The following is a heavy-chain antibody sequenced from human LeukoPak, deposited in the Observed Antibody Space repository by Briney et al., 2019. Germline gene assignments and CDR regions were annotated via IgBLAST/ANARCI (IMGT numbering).Heavy chain of an antibody. CDR1: GFTFSHAW. Sequence: PGGSLRLSCAASGFTFSHAWMTWVRQAPGKGLEWVGLIKSKADGETTDYAAPVKGRFTISRDDSRNTLYLQMNSLKTEDTAIYCCFGDVPGGAYPFDYWGQGILVTVSS. V-gene: IGHV3-15*01. D-gene: IGHD3-16*01. CDR2: IKSKADGETT. J-gene: IGHJ4*02. CDR3: FGDVPGGAYPFDY.